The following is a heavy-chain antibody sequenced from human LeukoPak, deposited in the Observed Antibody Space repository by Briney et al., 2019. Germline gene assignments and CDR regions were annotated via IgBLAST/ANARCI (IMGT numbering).Heavy chain of an antibody. D-gene: IGHD4-17*01. Sequence: GGSLRLSCAASGFTFSSFGMHWVRQAPGKGLEWVAVISYDGSNKYSADSVKGRFTIPRDNSKNTLYLQMNSLRAEDTAVYYCATDHGFHYGAYFDYWGQGTLVTVSS. V-gene: IGHV3-30*03. CDR1: GFTFSSFG. CDR3: ATDHGFHYGAYFDY. CDR2: ISYDGSNK. J-gene: IGHJ4*02.